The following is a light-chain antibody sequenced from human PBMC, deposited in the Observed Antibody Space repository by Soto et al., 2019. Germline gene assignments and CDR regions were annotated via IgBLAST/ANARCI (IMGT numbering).Light chain of an antibody. CDR2: DDD. CDR3: GSWDSSLSAYV. Sequence: QSVLTQPPSVSAARGQKVTISCSGSSSNIGGNSVSWYQQFPGTAPKLLIYDDDERPSGIPDRFSGSKSGTSATLGITGFQTGDEADYYCGSWDSSLSAYVFANGTKVTVL. CDR1: SSNIGGNS. V-gene: IGLV1-51*01. J-gene: IGLJ1*01.